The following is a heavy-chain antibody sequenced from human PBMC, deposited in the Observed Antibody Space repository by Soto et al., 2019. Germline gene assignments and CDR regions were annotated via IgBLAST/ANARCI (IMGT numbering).Heavy chain of an antibody. CDR2: IYYSGST. J-gene: IGHJ4*02. V-gene: IGHV4-31*03. CDR1: GGSISSGGYY. D-gene: IGHD6-13*01. CDR3: ARGGIAAAAPPDY. Sequence: QVQLQESGPGLVKPSQTLSLTCTVSGGSISSGGYYWSWIRQHPGKGLEWIGYIYYSGSTYYNPSLKSRVTXPXDXXKNQFSLKLSSVSAADTAVYYCARGGIAAAAPPDYWGQGTLVTVSS.